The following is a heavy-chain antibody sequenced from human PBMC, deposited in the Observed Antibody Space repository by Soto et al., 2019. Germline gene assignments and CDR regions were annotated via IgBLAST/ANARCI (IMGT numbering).Heavy chain of an antibody. CDR2: IKSKTDGGTT. CDR1: GFIFINAW. D-gene: IGHD3-22*01. CDR3: TTDSYSTIIIVRFDY. V-gene: IGHV3-15*07. J-gene: IGHJ4*01. Sequence: GGSLRLSCAASGFIFINAWINWVLQAPGKGLEWVGRIKSKTDGGTTDYAEPVKGRFAISRDGSNNMVYLQMNSLKIEDTAVYYCTTDSYSTIIIVRFDYWGHGTLVTVS.